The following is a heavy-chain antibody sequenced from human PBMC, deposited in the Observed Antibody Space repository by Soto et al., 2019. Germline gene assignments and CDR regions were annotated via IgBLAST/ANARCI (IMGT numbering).Heavy chain of an antibody. CDR1: GSSISSSAYY. J-gene: IGHJ4*02. Sequence: PSETLSLTCTVSGSSISSSAYYWLVIRQPPVKVLEWIGSIYYSGNTYYSPSLKSRVTISRDTSKNQFSLNLSSVTASDMAVYYCARHRTGGWDGLNTISIHYFDYWGQGALVTVS. D-gene: IGHD6-19*01. CDR3: ARHRTGGWDGLNTISIHYFDY. V-gene: IGHV4-39*01. CDR2: IYYSGNT.